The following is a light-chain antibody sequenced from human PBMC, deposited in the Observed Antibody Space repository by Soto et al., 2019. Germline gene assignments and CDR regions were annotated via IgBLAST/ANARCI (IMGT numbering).Light chain of an antibody. CDR2: ATS. V-gene: IGKV1-27*01. CDR1: HGISNS. Sequence: DIQMTQSPSSLSASEGDRVTITCRASHGISNSLAWCQQRPGKVPRLLIYATSKLHSGVPSRFSASGSGTDFTLSISSLQPEDVATYYCQHYDRGPLLTFGGGTKV. J-gene: IGKJ4*01. CDR3: QHYDRGPLLT.